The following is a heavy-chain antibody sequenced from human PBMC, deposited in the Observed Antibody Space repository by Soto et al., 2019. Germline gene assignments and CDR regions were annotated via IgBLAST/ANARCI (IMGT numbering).Heavy chain of an antibody. CDR3: ARDGSNSYGLDV. CDR2: IYNGGNT. J-gene: IGHJ6*02. V-gene: IGHV4-4*07. D-gene: IGHD3-10*01. CDR1: GGSISSYY. Sequence: SETLSLTCTVSGGSISSYYWSWIRQSAAKGLEWIGRIYNGGNTQYNPSLKSRVTMSADTSKNQFSLRLNSVTAADTAVYYCARDGSNSYGLDVWGQGTTVTVSS.